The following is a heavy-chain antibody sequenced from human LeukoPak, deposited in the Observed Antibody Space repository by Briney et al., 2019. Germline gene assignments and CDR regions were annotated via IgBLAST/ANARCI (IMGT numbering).Heavy chain of an antibody. Sequence: SETLSLTCTVSSGSISIYYWSWIRQPPGKGLDWIGYIYYSGSTSYNPSLKSRVTISVDTSKNQFSLKLSSVTAADTAVYYCARGYCSGGSCHFDYWGQGTLVTVSS. CDR1: SGSISIYY. CDR3: ARGYCSGGSCHFDY. CDR2: IYYSGST. J-gene: IGHJ4*02. V-gene: IGHV4-59*08. D-gene: IGHD2-15*01.